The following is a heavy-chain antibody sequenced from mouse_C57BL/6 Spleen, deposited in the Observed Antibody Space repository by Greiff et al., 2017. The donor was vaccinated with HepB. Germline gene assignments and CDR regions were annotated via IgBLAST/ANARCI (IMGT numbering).Heavy chain of an antibody. CDR1: GFTFSDYY. CDR2: INYDGSST. CDR3: ARAIYYGYDEGWPYAMDY. J-gene: IGHJ4*01. Sequence: DVKLVESEGGLVQPGSSMKLSCTASGFTFSDYYMAWVRQVPEKGLEWVANINYDGSSTYYLDSLKSRFIISRDNAKNILYLQMSSLKSEDTATYYCARAIYYGYDEGWPYAMDYWGQGTSVTVSS. V-gene: IGHV5-16*01. D-gene: IGHD2-2*01.